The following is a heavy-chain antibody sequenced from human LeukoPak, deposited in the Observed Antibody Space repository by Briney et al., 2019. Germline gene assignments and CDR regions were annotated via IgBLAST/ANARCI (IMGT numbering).Heavy chain of an antibody. V-gene: IGHV3-21*01. D-gene: IGHD5-12*01. J-gene: IGHJ4*02. CDR2: ISYTSTHI. Sequence: PGGSRRLSCAASGLTFSSYPMNWVRQAPGEGLEWVSSISYTSTHINYADSVKGRFTISRDNAKNSLYLQMSSLRAEDTAVYYCARSPPRGYSGHDDWPAYNFDYWGQGTLVTVSS. CDR1: GLTFSSYP. CDR3: ARSPPRGYSGHDDWPAYNFDY.